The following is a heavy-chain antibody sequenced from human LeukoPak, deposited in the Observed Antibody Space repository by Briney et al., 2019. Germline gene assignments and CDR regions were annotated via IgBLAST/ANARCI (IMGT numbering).Heavy chain of an antibody. J-gene: IGHJ4*01. D-gene: IGHD5/OR15-5a*01. CDR2: IYSSGGT. CDR1: GFIMRDND. V-gene: IGHV3-66*01. CDR3: AKRPLSSCN. Sequence: GGSLRLSCAVSGFIMRDNDMTWVRQAPGKGLEWVSLIYSSGGTSYADSVKGRFTISKDNSKNTLYLQMNSLRAEDTAVYYCAKRPLSSCNWGLGTLVTVSS.